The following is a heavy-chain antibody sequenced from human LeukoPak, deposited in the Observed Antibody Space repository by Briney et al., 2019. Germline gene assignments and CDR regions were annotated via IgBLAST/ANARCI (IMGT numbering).Heavy chain of an antibody. J-gene: IGHJ3*02. CDR2: IKQDGSEK. D-gene: IGHD3-3*01. V-gene: IGHV3-7*01. Sequence: GGSLRLSCAASGFTFSSYWMSWVRQAPGKGLEWVANIKQDGSEKYYVDSVKGRFTISRDNAKNSLYLQMNSLRAEDKAVYYCAREGSYYDFDPNAFDIWGQGTMVTVSS. CDR3: AREGSYYDFDPNAFDI. CDR1: GFTFSSYW.